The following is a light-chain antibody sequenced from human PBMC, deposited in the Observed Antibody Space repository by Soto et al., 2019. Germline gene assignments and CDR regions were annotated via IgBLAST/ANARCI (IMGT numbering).Light chain of an antibody. J-gene: IGLJ1*01. V-gene: IGLV2-14*01. CDR1: SSDIGPYNY. CDR2: EVT. CDR3: SSYSGSATPYV. Sequence: QSVLTQPASVSWSPGQSITISCIGTSSDIGPYNYVSWYQQHPDKAPKLILYEVTNRPSGASDRFSGSKSGNAAFLTISGLQAEDEADYYCSSYSGSATPYVFGTGTKSPS.